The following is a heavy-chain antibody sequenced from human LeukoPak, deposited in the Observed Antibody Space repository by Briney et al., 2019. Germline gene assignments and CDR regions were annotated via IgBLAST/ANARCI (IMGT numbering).Heavy chain of an antibody. D-gene: IGHD4-17*01. CDR1: GYTFTGYY. V-gene: IGHV1-2*02. Sequence: ASVKVSCKASGYTFTGYYMHWVRQAPGQGLEWMGWINPNSGGTNYAQKFQGRVTVTTDTSTSTAYMELRSLRSDDTAVYYCARSGGWAYGDYDGFIAFDIWGQGTMVTVSS. CDR3: ARSGGWAYGDYDGFIAFDI. J-gene: IGHJ3*02. CDR2: INPNSGGT.